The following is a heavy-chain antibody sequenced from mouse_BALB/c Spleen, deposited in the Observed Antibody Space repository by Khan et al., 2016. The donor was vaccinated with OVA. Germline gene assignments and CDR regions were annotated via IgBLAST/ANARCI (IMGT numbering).Heavy chain of an antibody. CDR2: INTYTGEP. V-gene: IGHV9-3-1*01. D-gene: IGHD6-1*01. J-gene: IGHJ1*01. Sequence: QIQLVQSGPELKKPGETVKISCKASGYTFTNYGMTWVKQAPGKGLKWMGWINTYTGEPTYADDFKGRFAFSLETSANTAYLQINNLKNEDTVTYFCARSASYWFFDVWGAGTTVTVSS. CDR3: ARSASYWFFDV. CDR1: GYTFTNYG.